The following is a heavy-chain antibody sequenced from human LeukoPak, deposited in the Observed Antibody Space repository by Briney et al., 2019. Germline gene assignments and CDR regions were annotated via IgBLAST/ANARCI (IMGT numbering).Heavy chain of an antibody. CDR1: GYTFTSYG. Sequence: ASVKVSCKASGYTFTSYGISWVRQAPGQGLEWMGRIIPILGIANYAQKFQGRVTITADKSTSTAYMELSSLRSEDTAVYYCARVPYPAYDSSGYYYDDAFDIWGQGTMVTVSS. CDR2: IIPILGIA. CDR3: ARVPYPAYDSSGYYYDDAFDI. V-gene: IGHV1-69*04. D-gene: IGHD3-22*01. J-gene: IGHJ3*02.